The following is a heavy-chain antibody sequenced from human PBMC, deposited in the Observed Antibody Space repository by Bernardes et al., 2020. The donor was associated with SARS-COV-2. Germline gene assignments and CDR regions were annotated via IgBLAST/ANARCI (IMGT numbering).Heavy chain of an antibody. V-gene: IGHV4-59*08. J-gene: IGHJ2*01. CDR1: GGSISSYY. Sequence: SETLSLTCTVSGGSISSYYWSWIRQPPGKGLEWIWYIYYSGSTNYNPSLKSRVTISVDTSKNQFSLKLSSVTAADTAVYYCARLARRHIVVVTATYWYFDLWGRGTLVTVSS. CDR2: IYYSGST. D-gene: IGHD2-21*02. CDR3: ARLARRHIVVVTATYWYFDL.